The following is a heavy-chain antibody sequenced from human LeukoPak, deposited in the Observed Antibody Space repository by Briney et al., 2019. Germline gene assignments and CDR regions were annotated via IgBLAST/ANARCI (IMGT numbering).Heavy chain of an antibody. CDR2: IYWGDDK. D-gene: IGHD1-26*01. J-gene: IGHJ4*02. CDR3: ARTHSGSYRFDY. V-gene: IGHV2-70*01. Sequence: SGPTLVKPTQTLTLTCTFSGVSPSTSGMCGSWIRQPPGKALEWLALIYWGDDKYYSTSLKTRLTISKDTSKNQVVLTMTNMDPVDTATYYCARTHSGSYRFDYWGQGALVTVSS. CDR1: GVSPSTSGMC.